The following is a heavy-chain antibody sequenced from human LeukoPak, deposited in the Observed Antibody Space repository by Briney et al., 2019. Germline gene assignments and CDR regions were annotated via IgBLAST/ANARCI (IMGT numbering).Heavy chain of an antibody. J-gene: IGHJ4*02. CDR2: INPNSGGT. V-gene: IGHV1-2*02. D-gene: IGHD3-10*01. CDR3: AINYGSGSCYDY. Sequence: ASVKVSCKASGYTFTGYYMHWVRQPPGQGLGWMGSINPNSGGTNYAQKFQGRVNMTRDTSISTAYMELSRLRSDDTAVYYCAINYGSGSCYDYWGQGTLVTVSS. CDR1: GYTFTGYY.